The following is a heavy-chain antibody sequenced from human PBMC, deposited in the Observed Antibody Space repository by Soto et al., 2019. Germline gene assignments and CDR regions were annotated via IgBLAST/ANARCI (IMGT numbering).Heavy chain of an antibody. V-gene: IGHV4-34*12. CDR3: ARVVRFCSSPSCRGRNWFDP. Sequence: SETLSLTRPVWGGSFSGCYWSWIRQPPGQGLEWIGDIFCTGTTYYNPSLKSRITISMDTSKNQFSLRLTSVTAADTAEYHCARVVRFCSSPSCRGRNWFDPWGQGTRVTVSS. CDR2: IFCTGTT. J-gene: IGHJ5*02. CDR1: GGSFSGCY. D-gene: IGHD2-2*01.